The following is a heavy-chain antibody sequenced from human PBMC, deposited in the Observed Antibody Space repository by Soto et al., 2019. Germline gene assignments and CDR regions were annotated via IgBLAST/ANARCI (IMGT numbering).Heavy chain of an antibody. CDR3: ARIASGNYYNDALSI. J-gene: IGHJ3*02. V-gene: IGHV4-30-2*01. CDR2: IYHSGST. D-gene: IGHD1-26*01. CDR1: GGSISSGGYS. Sequence: PSETLSLTCAVSGGSISSGGYSWSWIRQPPGKGLEWIGYIYHSGSTYYNPSLKSRVTISVDTSKNQFSLKLRSVTAVDTAVYYCARIASGNYYNDALSIWGQGTMVTVSS.